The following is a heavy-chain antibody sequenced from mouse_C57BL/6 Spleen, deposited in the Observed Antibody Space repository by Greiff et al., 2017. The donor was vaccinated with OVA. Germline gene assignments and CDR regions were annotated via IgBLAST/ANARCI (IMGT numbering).Heavy chain of an antibody. CDR3: ASHYDYDTGFAY. D-gene: IGHD2-4*01. V-gene: IGHV5-16*01. CDR1: GFTFSDYY. CDR2: INYDGSST. J-gene: IGHJ3*01. Sequence: EVKLVESEGGLVQPGSSMKLSCTASGFTFSDYYMAWVRQVPEKGLEWVANINYDGSSTYYLDSLKSRFIISRDNAKNILYLQMSSLKSEDTATYYCASHYDYDTGFAYWGQGTLVTVSA.